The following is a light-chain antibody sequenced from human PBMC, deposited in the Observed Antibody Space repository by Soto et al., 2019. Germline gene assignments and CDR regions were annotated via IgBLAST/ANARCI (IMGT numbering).Light chain of an antibody. CDR1: QSLRSN. V-gene: IGKV3-15*01. CDR2: SAS. J-gene: IGKJ4*01. Sequence: EIVITQSPFTLSVSPGETAILSCRASQSLRSNLAWYQQKPGQTPRLLIYSASIRATGIPARFSGSGSGTEFTLTISSLQSEDCALYYCQQYHTWPITFGGGTKVDIK. CDR3: QQYHTWPIT.